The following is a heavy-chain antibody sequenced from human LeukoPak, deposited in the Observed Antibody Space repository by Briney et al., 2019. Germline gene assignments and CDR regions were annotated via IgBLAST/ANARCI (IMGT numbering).Heavy chain of an antibody. Sequence: GGSLRLFCAASGFTFDDYAMHWVRQAPGKGLEWVSGISWNSGSIGYADSVKGRFTISRDNSKNTLYLQMNSLGAEDTAVYYCARNLGSSSNGDWFDPWGQGTLVTVSS. CDR1: GFTFDDYA. CDR2: ISWNSGSI. J-gene: IGHJ5*02. CDR3: ARNLGSSSNGDWFDP. D-gene: IGHD6-13*01. V-gene: IGHV3-9*01.